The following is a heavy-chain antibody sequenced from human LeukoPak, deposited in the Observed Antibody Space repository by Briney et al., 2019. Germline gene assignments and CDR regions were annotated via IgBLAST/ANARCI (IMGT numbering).Heavy chain of an antibody. D-gene: IGHD2-2*01. CDR1: GDFFISSSNY. CDR2: IYYDGST. J-gene: IGHJ5*02. V-gene: IGHV4-39*01. CDR3: GRRGLLVPAS. Sequence: SETLSLTCTVSGDFFISSSNYWVWIRQPPGKGLEWVGSIYYDGSTYYNSALRSRATIFADTSKSQFSLKLNSVIAADTAVYYCGRRGLLVPASWGQGTLVTVSS.